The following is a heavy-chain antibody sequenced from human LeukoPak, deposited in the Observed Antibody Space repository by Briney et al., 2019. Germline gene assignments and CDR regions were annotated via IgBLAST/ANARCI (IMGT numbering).Heavy chain of an antibody. CDR3: ARHWGATLEFEY. D-gene: IGHD1-26*01. Sequence: PSETLSLTCTVSGGSTSSYYWSWIRQPPGKGLEWIGYIYSSGSTNYNPSLKRRVTISVDTSKNQFSLKLSSVTAADTAVYYCARHWGATLEFEYWGQGTLVTVSS. CDR1: GGSTSSYY. CDR2: IYSSGST. J-gene: IGHJ4*02. V-gene: IGHV4-59*08.